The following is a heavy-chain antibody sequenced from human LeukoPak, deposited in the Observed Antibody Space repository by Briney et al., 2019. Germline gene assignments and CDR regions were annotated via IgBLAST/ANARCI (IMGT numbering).Heavy chain of an antibody. CDR3: ARDNRGERTPGWGYGGFDI. CDR2: INPSGGTT. CDR1: GYTFAKFY. V-gene: IGHV1-46*01. J-gene: IGHJ3*02. Sequence: ASVKVSCKASGYTFAKFYIHWVRQAPGQGLEGMGIINPSGGTTSYAQKFQGRVSMTRDTSTSTVYMELSSLRSEDTAVYYCARDNRGERTPGWGYGGFDIWGQGTMVSVSS. D-gene: IGHD3-16*01.